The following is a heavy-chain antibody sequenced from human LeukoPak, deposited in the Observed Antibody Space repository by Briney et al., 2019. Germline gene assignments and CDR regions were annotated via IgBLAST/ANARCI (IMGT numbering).Heavy chain of an antibody. V-gene: IGHV4-61*09. CDR1: GGSISSGSYY. Sequence: SETLSLTCTVSGGSISSGSYYWSWIRQPAGKGLEWIGHIYTSGSTNYNPSLKSRVTISVDTSKNQFSLKLTSVTAADTAVYYCAREVRGAVNWFDPWGQGTLVTVSS. D-gene: IGHD3-10*01. J-gene: IGHJ5*02. CDR3: AREVRGAVNWFDP. CDR2: IYTSGST.